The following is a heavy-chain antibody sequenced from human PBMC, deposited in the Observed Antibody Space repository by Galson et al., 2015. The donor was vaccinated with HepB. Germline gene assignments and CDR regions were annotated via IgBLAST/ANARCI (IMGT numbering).Heavy chain of an antibody. V-gene: IGHV1-69*04. CDR3: ARVAIGYCSSTSCLDYYYYYMDV. CDR2: IIPILGIA. D-gene: IGHD2-2*01. CDR1: GGTFSSYA. Sequence: SVKVSCKASGGTFSSYAISWVRQAPGQGLEWMGRIIPILGIANYAQKFQGRVTITADKSTSTAYMELSSLGSEDTAVYYCARVAIGYCSSTSCLDYYYYYMDVWGKGTTVTVSS. J-gene: IGHJ6*03.